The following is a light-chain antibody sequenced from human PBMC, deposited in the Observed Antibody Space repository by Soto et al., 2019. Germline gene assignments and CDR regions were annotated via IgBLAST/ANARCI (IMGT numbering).Light chain of an antibody. CDR3: QQYGTSPRA. V-gene: IGKV3-20*01. CDR2: DAT. CDR1: KSIAYNY. J-gene: IGKJ2*01. Sequence: EIVLTQSPGTLSLSPGERATLSCRASKSIAYNYLPWYQHKPGQAPRLLIYDATTRATGIPDRFSGSGSGTDFTLTISRLEPEDFAVYYCQQYGTSPRAFGQGTKLEIK.